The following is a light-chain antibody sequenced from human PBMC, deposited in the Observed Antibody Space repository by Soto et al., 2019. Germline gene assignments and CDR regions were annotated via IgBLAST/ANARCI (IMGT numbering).Light chain of an antibody. Sequence: ELVMTQSPATMSVSPGERATLSCRASQSMGSNVAWYQQKPGQAPRLLIYGASTRAAGIPARFSGSGSGTEFTLTITSLQSEDFAVYYCQQFHNWPRTFGQGTKVDTK. CDR3: QQFHNWPRT. V-gene: IGKV3-15*01. J-gene: IGKJ1*01. CDR1: QSMGSN. CDR2: GAS.